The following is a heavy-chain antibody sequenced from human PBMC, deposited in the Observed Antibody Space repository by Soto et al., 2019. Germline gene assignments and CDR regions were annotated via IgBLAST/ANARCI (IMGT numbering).Heavy chain of an antibody. CDR2: IYYSGST. Sequence: SETLSLTCSVSGGSISSSSYYWGWIRQPPGKGLQWIGSIYYSGSTYYNPSLQSRLTISVDTSKNQFSLRLSSVTAADTAVYYWARLDYYDSGSFDDWGQGTLVTVSS. CDR3: ARLDYYDSGSFDD. D-gene: IGHD3-10*01. V-gene: IGHV4-39*01. CDR1: GGSISSSSYY. J-gene: IGHJ4*02.